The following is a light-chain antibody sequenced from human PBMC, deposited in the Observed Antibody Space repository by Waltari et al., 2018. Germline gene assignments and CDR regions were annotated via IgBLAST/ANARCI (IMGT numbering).Light chain of an antibody. Sequence: QSALTQPPSVSGSPGRAVTLSCTGTNSAIANYNRVSWYHHAPGTAPKLIIYDLHNRPSGVSDRFSGSKSGNTASLTISGLQAGDEADYYCSSYTTNTRFFGGGTKVTVL. CDR3: SSYTTNTRF. J-gene: IGLJ2*01. CDR2: DLH. CDR1: NSAIANYNR. V-gene: IGLV2-18*02.